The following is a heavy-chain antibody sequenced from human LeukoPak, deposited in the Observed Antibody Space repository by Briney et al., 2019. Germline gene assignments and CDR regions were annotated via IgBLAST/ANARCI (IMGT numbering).Heavy chain of an antibody. CDR3: ATEGYDILTGLYYFDY. Sequence: GGSLRLSCAASGFTFSNAWMSWVRQAPGKGLERVGRIKSKTDGGTTDYAAPVKGRFTISRDDSKNTLYLQMNSLKTEDTAVYYCATEGYDILTGLYYFDYWGQGTLVTVSS. V-gene: IGHV3-15*01. J-gene: IGHJ4*02. CDR1: GFTFSNAW. D-gene: IGHD3-9*01. CDR2: IKSKTDGGTT.